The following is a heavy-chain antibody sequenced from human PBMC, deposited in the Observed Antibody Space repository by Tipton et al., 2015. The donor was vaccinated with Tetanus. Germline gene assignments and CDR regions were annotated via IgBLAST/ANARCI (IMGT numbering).Heavy chain of an antibody. J-gene: IGHJ4*02. CDR3: ARGWSECSSWSCSPFDS. CDR1: GGSMSNNY. D-gene: IGHD2-2*01. Sequence: TLSLTCTVSGGSMSNNYWTWFRQPPGKRLEWIGFVSSSGNSNYSPPLTGRVSMSLDTSKQQFSLSLTSATAADTAVYYCARGWSECSSWSCSPFDSWGQGTLVTVSS. CDR2: VSSSGNS. V-gene: IGHV4-4*07.